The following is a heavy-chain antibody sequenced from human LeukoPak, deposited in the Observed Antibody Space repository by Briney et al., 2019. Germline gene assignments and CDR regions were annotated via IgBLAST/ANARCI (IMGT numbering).Heavy chain of an antibody. CDR1: GFTFSSYS. V-gene: IGHV3-21*01. CDR3: ARDPSDYCSGDSCPGDL. Sequence: GGSLRLSCSASGFTFSSYSRNWVRQAPGKGLEWVSSISSSSSYIYYADSVKGRFTISRYNAKNSLYLQMNSLRAEDTAVYYCARDPSDYCSGDSCPGDLWAQGTLVTVSS. D-gene: IGHD2-15*01. CDR2: ISSSSSYI. J-gene: IGHJ5*02.